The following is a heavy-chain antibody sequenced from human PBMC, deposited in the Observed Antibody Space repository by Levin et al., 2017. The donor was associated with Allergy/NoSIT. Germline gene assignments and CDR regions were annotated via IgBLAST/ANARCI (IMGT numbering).Heavy chain of an antibody. J-gene: IGHJ4*02. V-gene: IGHV1-18*01. D-gene: IGHD4-23*01. CDR3: ARDPTYYGGTQFFDY. CDR1: GYTFTSYG. CDR2: ISAYNGNT. Sequence: GESLKISCKASGYTFTSYGISWVRQAPGQGLEWMGWISAYNGNTNYAQKLQGRVTMTTDTSTSTAYMELRSLRSDDTAVYYCARDPTYYGGTQFFDYWGQGTLVTVSS.